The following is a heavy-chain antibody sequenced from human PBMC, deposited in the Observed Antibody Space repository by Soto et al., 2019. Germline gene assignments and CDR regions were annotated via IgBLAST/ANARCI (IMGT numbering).Heavy chain of an antibody. CDR3: ARGRMDV. V-gene: IGHV1-18*04. CDR2: ISVYKGNP. CDR1: GYTFSSYG. Sequence: ASVKVSCKAPGYTFSSYGITWVRQAPGQGLEWMGWISVYKGNPNYAQKFQGRVTMTTDTPTSTAYMELRSLRSDDTAVYYCARGRMDVWGQGTTVTVSS. J-gene: IGHJ6*02.